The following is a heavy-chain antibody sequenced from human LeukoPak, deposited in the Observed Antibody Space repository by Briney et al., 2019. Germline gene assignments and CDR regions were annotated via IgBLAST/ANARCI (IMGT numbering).Heavy chain of an antibody. D-gene: IGHD3-22*01. V-gene: IGHV1-46*01. CDR1: GYTFTSYY. Sequence: ASVKVSCKASGYTFTSYYLHWVRQAPGQGLEWMGINSPSGSGTTYAQKFQGRVTMTRDTSTSTVYMELSSLRSEDTAVYYCARGTYYQDSSGYSYYHHYYMDVWGKGTTVTVSS. J-gene: IGHJ6*03. CDR2: NSPSGSGT. CDR3: ARGTYYQDSSGYSYYHHYYMDV.